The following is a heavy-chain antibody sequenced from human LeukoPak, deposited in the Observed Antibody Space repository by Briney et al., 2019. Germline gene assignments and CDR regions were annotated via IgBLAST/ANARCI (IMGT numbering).Heavy chain of an antibody. Sequence: PGGSLRLSCAASGFTFSSYIMNWVRQAPGKGLEWVSSISSSSSYIYYADSVKGRFTISRDNAKNSLYLQMNSLRAEDTAVYYCARGFESGRGYWGQGTLVTVSS. V-gene: IGHV3-21*01. J-gene: IGHJ4*02. CDR1: GFTFSSYI. CDR3: ARGFESGRGY. D-gene: IGHD3-10*01. CDR2: ISSSSSYI.